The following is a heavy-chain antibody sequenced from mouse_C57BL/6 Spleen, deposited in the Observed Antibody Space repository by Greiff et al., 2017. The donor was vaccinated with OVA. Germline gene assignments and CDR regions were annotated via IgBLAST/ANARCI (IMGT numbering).Heavy chain of an antibody. Sequence: QVQLQQPGAELVRPGSSLKLSCKASGYTFTSYWMDWVQQRPGQGLEWIGNIYPSDSETHYNQKFKDKATFTLDKSSSTAYMQLSSLTSEDAAVYYCAREGEAGLDYWGKGTTLTVSS. J-gene: IGHJ2*01. CDR1: GYTFTSYW. CDR3: AREGEAGLDY. CDR2: IYPSDSET. V-gene: IGHV1-61*01.